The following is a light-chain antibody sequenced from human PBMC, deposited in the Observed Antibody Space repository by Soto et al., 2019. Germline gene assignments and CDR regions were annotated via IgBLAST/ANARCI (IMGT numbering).Light chain of an antibody. V-gene: IGLV2-11*01. Sequence: QSALTQPRSVSGSPGQSVTISCTGTSSDVGGYNYVSWYQQHPGKAPKLMIYDVSKRPSGVPDRFSGSKSGTSASLAIGGLQSEDEADYYCAAWDDSLNGYVFGTGTKVTVL. CDR2: DVS. CDR1: SSDVGGYNY. CDR3: AAWDDSLNGYV. J-gene: IGLJ1*01.